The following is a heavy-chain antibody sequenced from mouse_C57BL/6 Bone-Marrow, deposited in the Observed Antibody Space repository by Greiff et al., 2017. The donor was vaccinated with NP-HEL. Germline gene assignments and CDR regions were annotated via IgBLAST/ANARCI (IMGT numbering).Heavy chain of an antibody. Sequence: QVQLQQPGAELVKPGASVKMSCKASGYTFTSYWITWVKQRPGQGLAWIGDIYPGSGSTNYNEKFKSKATLTVDTSSSTAYMQLSSLTSEDSAVYYCARGGDRGYPFDYWGQGTTLTVSS. J-gene: IGHJ2*01. CDR2: IYPGSGST. V-gene: IGHV1-55*01. CDR3: ARGGDRGYPFDY. CDR1: GYTFTSYW. D-gene: IGHD2-2*01.